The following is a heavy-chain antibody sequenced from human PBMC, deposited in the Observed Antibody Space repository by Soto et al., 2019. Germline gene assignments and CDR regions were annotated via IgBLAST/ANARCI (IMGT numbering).Heavy chain of an antibody. CDR1: GFAFTNVW. CDR3: NTYHDFGSGHTPL. CDR2: IKSKPDGETT. D-gene: IGHD3-3*01. V-gene: IGHV3-15*07. Sequence: QLVESGGGLVKPGGSLVLSCAGSGFAFTNVWLHWVRQTPGKGLEWVGRIKSKPDGETTDYAAPVKGRFTISRDDSKNTLYLQMNSLQTEDSGLYYCNTYHDFGSGHTPLWGQGTLVTVSS. J-gene: IGHJ4*02.